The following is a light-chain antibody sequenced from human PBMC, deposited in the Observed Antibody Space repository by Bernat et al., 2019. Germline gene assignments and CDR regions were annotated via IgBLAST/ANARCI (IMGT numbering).Light chain of an antibody. CDR3: LQQKSFPRT. CDR2: GAS. J-gene: IGKJ1*01. Sequence: DIQMTQSPSSLSASVGDRVTITCRTSQDIRNDLGWYQQKPLKAPKRLIYGASSLQSGVPSRFSGSGSGPEFTLTISSLQPEDFATYFCLQQKSFPRTCGQGTKVEVK. CDR1: QDIRND. V-gene: IGKV1-17*01.